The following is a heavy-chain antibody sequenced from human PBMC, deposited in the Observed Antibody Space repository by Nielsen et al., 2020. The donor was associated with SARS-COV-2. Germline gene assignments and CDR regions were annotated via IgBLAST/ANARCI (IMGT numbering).Heavy chain of an antibody. Sequence: GGSLRLSCAASGFTFDDYAMHWVRQAPGKGLEWVSGVSRTGFVLGYADSVKGRFTISRDTAKNSLYLQMNSLRPEDTAFHYCAKDAYGSGSYLDHWGQGTLVTVSS. D-gene: IGHD3-10*01. CDR1: GFTFDDYA. J-gene: IGHJ4*02. CDR2: VSRTGFVL. CDR3: AKDAYGSGSYLDH. V-gene: IGHV3-9*01.